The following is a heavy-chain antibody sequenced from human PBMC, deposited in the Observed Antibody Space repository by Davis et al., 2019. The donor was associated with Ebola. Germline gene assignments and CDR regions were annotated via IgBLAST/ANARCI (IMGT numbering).Heavy chain of an antibody. J-gene: IGHJ4*02. Sequence: PGGSLRLSCAASGFTFNSYAMHWVRQAPGKGLEYVSAISSNGGSTYYANSVKGRFTISRDNSKNTLYLQMGSLRAEDMAVYYCARGRFGEYAHYYFDYWGQGTLVTVSS. V-gene: IGHV3-64*01. CDR1: GFTFNSYA. CDR2: ISSNGGST. CDR3: ARGRFGEYAHYYFDY. D-gene: IGHD3-10*01.